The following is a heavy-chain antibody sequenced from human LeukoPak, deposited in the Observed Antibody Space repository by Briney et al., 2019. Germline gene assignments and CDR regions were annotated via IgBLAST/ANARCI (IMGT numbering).Heavy chain of an antibody. J-gene: IGHJ4*02. D-gene: IGHD3-9*01. CDR2: INHSGST. CDR3: ARGRVDILTGYYNRKYYFDY. V-gene: IGHV4-34*01. Sequence: PSETLSLTCAVYGGSFSGYYWSWIRQPPGKGLEWIGEINHSGSTNYNPSLKSRVTISVDTSKNQFSLKLSSVTAADTAVYYCARGRVDILTGYYNRKYYFDYWGQGTLVTVSP. CDR1: GGSFSGYY.